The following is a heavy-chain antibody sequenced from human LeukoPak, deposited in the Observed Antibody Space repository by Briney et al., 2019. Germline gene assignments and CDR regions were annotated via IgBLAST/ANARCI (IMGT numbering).Heavy chain of an antibody. CDR1: GITFSSYW. CDR2: IKQDGSKK. V-gene: IGHV3-7*01. D-gene: IGHD3-3*01. CDR3: ARPIFGVVIGFDY. J-gene: IGHJ4*02. Sequence: GGSLRLSCAASGITFSSYWMSWVRQAPGKGLEWVANIKQDGSKKYYVDSVKGRFTISRDNAKNSLYLQMNSLRAEDTAVYYCARPIFGVVIGFDYWGQGTLVTVSS.